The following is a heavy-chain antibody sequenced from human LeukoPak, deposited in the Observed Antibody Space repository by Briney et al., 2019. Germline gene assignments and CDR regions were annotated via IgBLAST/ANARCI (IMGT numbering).Heavy chain of an antibody. J-gene: IGHJ4*02. CDR1: GFTFSTYW. CDR2: IDVGGSTT. D-gene: IGHD6-19*01. Sequence: PGGSLRLSCGASGFTFSTYWMHWVRQAPGKGLVWVSRIDVGGSTTGYADSVKGRFTISRDNAKNSLYLQMNSLRAEDTAVYYCAREASAVAGIGFDYWGQGTLVTVSS. CDR3: AREASAVAGIGFDY. V-gene: IGHV3-74*01.